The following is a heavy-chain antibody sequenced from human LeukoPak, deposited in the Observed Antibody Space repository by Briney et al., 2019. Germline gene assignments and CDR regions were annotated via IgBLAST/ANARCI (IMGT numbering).Heavy chain of an antibody. J-gene: IGHJ3*02. CDR2: ISWNSGSI. CDR3: AKIDYGDYVGAFDI. V-gene: IGHV3-9*01. Sequence: PGGSLRLSCAASGFTFDDYAMHWVRQAPGKGLEWVSGISWNSGSIGYADSVKGRFTISRDNAKNSLYLQMNSLRAEDTALYYCAKIDYGDYVGAFDIWGQGTMVTVPS. CDR1: GFTFDDYA. D-gene: IGHD4-17*01.